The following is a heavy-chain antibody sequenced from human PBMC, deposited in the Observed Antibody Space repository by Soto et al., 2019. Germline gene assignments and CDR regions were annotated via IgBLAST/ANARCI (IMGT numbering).Heavy chain of an antibody. CDR2: ISYDGSNK. CDR1: GFTLSRNA. V-gene: IGHV3-30-3*01. D-gene: IGHD2-2*01. CDR3: SRARGGTSSYDSFDY. Sequence: GGSLRLSCAASGFTLSRNAMHWVRQAPGKGLEWVAVISYDGSNKYYADSVKGRFTISRDNSKNTLYLQMNSLRAEDTAVYYCSRARGGTSSYDSFDYWGQGTLVTVSS. J-gene: IGHJ4*02.